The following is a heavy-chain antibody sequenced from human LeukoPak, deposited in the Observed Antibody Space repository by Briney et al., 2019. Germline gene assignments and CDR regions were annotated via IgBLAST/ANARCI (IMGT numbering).Heavy chain of an antibody. Sequence: PSETLSLTCTVSGGSISSYYWSWIRQPPGKGLEWIGYIYYSGSTYYNPSLKSRVTISVDTSKNQFSLKLSSVTAADTAVYYCAREVAMVRGVWFDYWGQGTLVTVPS. J-gene: IGHJ4*02. CDR2: IYYSGST. V-gene: IGHV4-59*01. CDR1: GGSISSYY. D-gene: IGHD3-10*01. CDR3: AREVAMVRGVWFDY.